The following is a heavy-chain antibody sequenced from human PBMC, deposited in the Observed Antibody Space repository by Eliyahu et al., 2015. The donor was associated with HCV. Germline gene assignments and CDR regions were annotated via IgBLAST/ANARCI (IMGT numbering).Heavy chain of an antibody. J-gene: IGHJ5*02. CDR1: GGSFXGYY. V-gene: IGHV4-34*01. D-gene: IGHD3-10*01. CDR3: ARGRRITMVRGVKAPWFDP. CDR2: INHSGST. Sequence: QVQLQQWGAGLLKPSETLSLTCAVYGGSFXGYYWSWIRQPPGKGLEWIGEINHSGSTNYNPSLKSRVTISVDTSKNQFSLKLSSVTAADTAVYYCARGRRITMVRGVKAPWFDPWGQGTLVTVSS.